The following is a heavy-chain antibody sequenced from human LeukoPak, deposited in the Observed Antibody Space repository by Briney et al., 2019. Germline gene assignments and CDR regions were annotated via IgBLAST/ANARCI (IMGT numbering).Heavy chain of an antibody. J-gene: IGHJ4*02. CDR3: ARLGYYYDSSGYYVRGPFDY. CDR2: IYPGDSDT. CDR1: GYSFTSYW. D-gene: IGHD3-22*01. Sequence: GESLQISCKGSGYSFTSYWIGWVRQMPGKGLEWMGIIYPGDSDTRYSPSFQGQVTISADKSISTAYLQWSSLKASDTAMYYCARLGYYYDSSGYYVRGPFDYWGQGTLVTVSS. V-gene: IGHV5-51*01.